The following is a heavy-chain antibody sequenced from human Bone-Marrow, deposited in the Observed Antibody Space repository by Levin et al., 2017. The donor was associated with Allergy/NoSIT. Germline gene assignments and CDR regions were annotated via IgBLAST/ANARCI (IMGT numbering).Heavy chain of an antibody. CDR3: ALTTWLVRLGVDY. J-gene: IGHJ4*02. V-gene: IGHV4-34*01. D-gene: IGHD3-16*01. CDR2: INHSGST. Sequence: PSETLSLTCAVYGGSFSGYYWSWIRQPPGKGLEWIGEINHSGSTNYNPSLKSRVTISVDTSKNQFSLKLSSVTAADTAVYYCALTTWLVRLGVDYWGQGTLVTVSS. CDR1: GGSFSGYY.